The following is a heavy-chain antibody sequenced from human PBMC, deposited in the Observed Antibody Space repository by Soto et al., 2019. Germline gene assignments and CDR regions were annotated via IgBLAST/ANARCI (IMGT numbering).Heavy chain of an antibody. Sequence: SETRSLTCAVSGGSISSNNWWSWVRQAPGKGLEWIGESHQRDSTNYKPSLKSRVTISVDKSKNEFSLKVKSVTAADTAVYYCWCRVEDISSDYYAMDVWGQGTTVTVSS. CDR1: GGSISSNNW. CDR3: WCRVEDISSDYYAMDV. D-gene: IGHD2-15*01. V-gene: IGHV4-4*02. CDR2: SHQRDST. J-gene: IGHJ6*02.